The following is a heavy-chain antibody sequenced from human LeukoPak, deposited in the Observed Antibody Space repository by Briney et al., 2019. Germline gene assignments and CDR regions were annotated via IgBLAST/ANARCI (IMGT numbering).Heavy chain of an antibody. CDR2: ISSSGSYI. V-gene: IGHV3-21*01. J-gene: IGHJ4*02. Sequence: GGSLRLSCVASGFTFSDYYMNWVRQAPGKGLEWVSSISSSGSYIYYADSVKGRFTISRDNAKNSLYLQMNSLRAEDAAVYYCARGSGGQRVDYWGQGTLVTVSS. CDR1: GFTFSDYY. CDR3: ARGSGGQRVDY.